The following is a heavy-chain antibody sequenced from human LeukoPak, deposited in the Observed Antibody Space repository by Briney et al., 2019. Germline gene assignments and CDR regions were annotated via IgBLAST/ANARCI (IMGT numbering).Heavy chain of an antibody. D-gene: IGHD4-17*01. J-gene: IGHJ4*02. CDR2: INPNSGGT. V-gene: IGHV1-2*02. CDR1: GYTFTGYY. Sequence: GSSVKVSCKASGYTFTGYYMHWVRQAPGQGLEWMGWINPNSGGTNYAQKFQGRVTMTRDTSISTAYMELSRLRSDDTAVHYCARGGSTVTTGVDYWGQGTLVTVSS. CDR3: ARGGSTVTTGVDY.